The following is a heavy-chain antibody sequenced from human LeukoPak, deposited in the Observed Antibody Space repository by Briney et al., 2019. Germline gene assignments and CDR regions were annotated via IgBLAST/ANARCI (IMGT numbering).Heavy chain of an antibody. D-gene: IGHD3-16*02. CDR2: IYYSGST. J-gene: IGHJ6*03. CDR3: ARHVYDYVWGSYRYTPWLNYLDV. Sequence: SETLSLTCTVSGGSISSSSYYLGWIRQPPGKGLEWIGSIYYSGSTYYNPSLKSRVTISVDTSKNQFSLKLSSVTAADTAVYYCARHVYDYVWGSYRYTPWLNYLDVWGKGTTVTVSS. CDR1: GGSISSSSYY. V-gene: IGHV4-39*01.